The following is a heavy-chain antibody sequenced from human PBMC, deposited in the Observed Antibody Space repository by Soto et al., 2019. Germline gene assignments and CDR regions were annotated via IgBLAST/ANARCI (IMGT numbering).Heavy chain of an antibody. CDR3: AVRGSSWEPFDY. V-gene: IGHV1-46*01. D-gene: IGHD6-13*01. CDR2: INPSGGST. CDR1: GYTFTSYY. Sequence: GASVKVSCKASGYTFTSYYIHWVRQAPGQGLEWMGIINPSGGSTSYAQKFQGRVTMTRDTSTSTVYMELSSLRSEDTAVYYCAVRGSSWEPFDYWGQGTLVTVSS. J-gene: IGHJ4*02.